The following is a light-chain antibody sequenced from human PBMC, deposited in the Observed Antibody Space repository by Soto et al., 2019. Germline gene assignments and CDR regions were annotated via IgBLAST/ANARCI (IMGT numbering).Light chain of an antibody. CDR2: GAS. J-gene: IGKJ2*01. Sequence: EIVMTQSPATLSVSPGERATLSCRASQSVSSNVVWYQQKPGQAPRLLIYGASIRATGIPARFSGSGSGTEFTLTISSLQSDDFAVYCCQQYNNWPRTFGQGTKLEIK. V-gene: IGKV3-15*01. CDR1: QSVSSN. CDR3: QQYNNWPRT.